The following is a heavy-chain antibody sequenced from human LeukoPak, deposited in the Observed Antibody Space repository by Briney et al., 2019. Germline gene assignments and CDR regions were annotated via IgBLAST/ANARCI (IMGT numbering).Heavy chain of an antibody. Sequence: SETLSLTCTVSGAAISTYFWSWIRQSPGKGLEWIGYIYSSGSTKYNPSLKSRVTISVDASKNQFALTLRSLTAADTAVYYCARDFWSGSVGFDPWGQGTLVTVST. D-gene: IGHD3-3*01. CDR1: GAAISTYF. V-gene: IGHV4-59*01. CDR3: ARDFWSGSVGFDP. J-gene: IGHJ5*02. CDR2: IYSSGST.